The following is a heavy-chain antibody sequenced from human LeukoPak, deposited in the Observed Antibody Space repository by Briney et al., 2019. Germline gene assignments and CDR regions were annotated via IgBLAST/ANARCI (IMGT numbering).Heavy chain of an antibody. CDR3: AREATDLRAFDY. CDR1: GGSISSGGYS. D-gene: IGHD2-21*02. CDR2: IYHSGST. V-gene: IGHV4-30-2*01. J-gene: IGHJ4*02. Sequence: SETLSLTCAVSGGSISSGGYSWSWIRQPPGKGLEWIGYIYHSGSTYYNPSLKSRVTISVDRSKNQFSLKLSSVTASDAAVYYCAREATDLRAFDYWGQGTLVTVSS.